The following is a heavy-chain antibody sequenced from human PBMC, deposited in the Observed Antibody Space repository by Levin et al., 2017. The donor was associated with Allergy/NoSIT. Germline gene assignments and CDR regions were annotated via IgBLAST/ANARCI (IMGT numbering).Heavy chain of an antibody. D-gene: IGHD4-11*01. CDR1: GFSFSAYG. CDR2: SSHDGSNK. V-gene: IGHV3-30*18. J-gene: IGHJ4*02. CDR3: ANERSDYRQYHFAS. Sequence: SCAASGFSFSAYGMHWVRQAPGKGLEWVAVSSHDGSNKYYSDSVQGRFTISRDISKNTLYLQMNSLRAEDTAVYYCANERSDYRQYHFASWGQGTLVTVSS.